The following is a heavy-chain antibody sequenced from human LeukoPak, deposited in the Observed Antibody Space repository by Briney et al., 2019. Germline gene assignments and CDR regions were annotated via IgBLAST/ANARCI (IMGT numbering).Heavy chain of an antibody. CDR2: ISAYNGKT. Sequence: GASVKVSCKASGYTFTSYAFSWVRQAPGQGLEWMGWISAYNGKTKYAQKFQGRVTMTTDTSTSTAYMEVRSLRSDDTAVYYCARDRSSSWYYFEYWGQGALVTVSS. CDR3: ARDRSSSWYYFEY. J-gene: IGHJ4*02. V-gene: IGHV1-18*01. D-gene: IGHD6-13*01. CDR1: GYTFTSYA.